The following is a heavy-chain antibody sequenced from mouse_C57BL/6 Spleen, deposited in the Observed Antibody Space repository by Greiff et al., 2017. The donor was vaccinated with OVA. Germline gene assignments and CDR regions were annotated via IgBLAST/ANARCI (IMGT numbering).Heavy chain of an antibody. CDR3: TRGNDGGLFDY. V-gene: IGHV5-9-1*02. D-gene: IGHD2-3*01. Sequence: EVKLQESGEGLVKPGGSLKLSCAASGFTFSSYAMSWVRQTPEKRLEWVAYISSGGDYIYYADTVKGRFTISRDNARNTLYLQMSSLKSEDTAMYYCTRGNDGGLFDYWGQGTTLTVSS. J-gene: IGHJ2*01. CDR1: GFTFSSYA. CDR2: ISSGGDYI.